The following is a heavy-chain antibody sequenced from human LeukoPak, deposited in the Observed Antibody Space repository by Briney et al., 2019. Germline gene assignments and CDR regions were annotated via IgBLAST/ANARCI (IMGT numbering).Heavy chain of an antibody. D-gene: IGHD6-19*01. V-gene: IGHV4-59*01. CDR2: IYYSGSN. CDR1: GCSLSSYY. J-gene: IGHJ4*02. Sequence: SETLSLTCTVSGCSLSSYYWSWLRQPPGKGLEWIGYIYYSGSNNYNPSLKSRVTISVATSKNQFSLKLSAVTAADTAVYYCARREYSSGWLDYWGQGTLVTVSS. CDR3: ARREYSSGWLDY.